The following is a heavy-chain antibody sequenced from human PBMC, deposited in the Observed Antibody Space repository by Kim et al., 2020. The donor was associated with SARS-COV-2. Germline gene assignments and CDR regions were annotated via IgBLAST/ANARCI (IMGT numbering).Heavy chain of an antibody. V-gene: IGHV4-59*08. CDR1: GGSISSYY. CDR2: IYYSGST. Sequence: SETLSLTCTVSGGSISSYYWSWIRQPPGKGLEWIGYIYYSGSTNYNPSLKSRVTISVDTSKNQFSLKLSSVTAADTAVYYCARSPLGYCSSTSCGLVGGYYYMDVWGRGTTVTVSS. D-gene: IGHD2-2*01. CDR3: ARSPLGYCSSTSCGLVGGYYYMDV. J-gene: IGHJ6*03.